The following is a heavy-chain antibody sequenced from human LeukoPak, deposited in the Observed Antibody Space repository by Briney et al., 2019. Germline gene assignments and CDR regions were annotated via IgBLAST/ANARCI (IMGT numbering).Heavy chain of an antibody. CDR2: VYPGDSDT. J-gene: IGHJ4*02. D-gene: IGHD6-19*01. CDR1: GYNFATSW. CDR3: ARRANSGWLLASYFDC. V-gene: IGHV5-51*01. Sequence: GESLKISCQGSGYNFATSWIGWVRQMPGKGLEWMGIVYPGDSDTRYTPSFQGQVTISVDKSITTAYLQWSSLRASDTAIYYCARRANSGWLLASYFDCWGQGTLVTVSS.